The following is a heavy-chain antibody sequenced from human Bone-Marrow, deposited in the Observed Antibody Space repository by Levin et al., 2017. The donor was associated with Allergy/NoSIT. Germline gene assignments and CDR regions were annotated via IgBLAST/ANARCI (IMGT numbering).Heavy chain of an antibody. CDR3: AKEMMAGTTADY. Sequence: GGSLRLSCAASGFTFSSYGMHWLRQAPGKGLEWVAVVSSDGKKKYYADSVSGRFTFSRDNSKNTLDLQMNSLRGEDTAVYYCAKEMMAGTTADYWGQGTLVTVSP. V-gene: IGHV3-30*18. J-gene: IGHJ4*02. CDR2: VSSDGKKK. D-gene: IGHD1-26*01. CDR1: GFTFSSYG.